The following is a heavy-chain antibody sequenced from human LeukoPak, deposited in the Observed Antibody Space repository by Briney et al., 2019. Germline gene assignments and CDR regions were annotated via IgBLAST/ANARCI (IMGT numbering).Heavy chain of an antibody. D-gene: IGHD3-9*01. V-gene: IGHV3-30*02. CDR2: IRYDGSNK. J-gene: IGHJ4*02. CDR3: AKNYDILTGYSTPFDY. CDR1: GFTFSSYG. Sequence: PGGPLRLSCAASGFTFSSYGMHWVRQAPGKGLEWVAFIRYDGSNKYYADSVKGRFTISRDNSKNTLYLQMNSLRAEDTAVYYCAKNYDILTGYSTPFDYWGQGTLVTVSS.